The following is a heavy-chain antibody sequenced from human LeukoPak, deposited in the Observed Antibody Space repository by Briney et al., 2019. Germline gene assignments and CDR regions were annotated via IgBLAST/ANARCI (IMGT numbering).Heavy chain of an antibody. D-gene: IGHD4-17*01. CDR3: ARLKTVREYYYYYYYMDV. V-gene: IGHV1-18*01. Sequence: ASVKVSCKASGYTFTSYGISWVRQAPGQGPEWMGWISAYNGNTNYAQKLQGRVTMTTYTSTSTAYMEMRSLRSDDTAVYYCARLKTVREYYYYYYYMDVWGKGTTVTVSS. CDR2: ISAYNGNT. J-gene: IGHJ6*03. CDR1: GYTFTSYG.